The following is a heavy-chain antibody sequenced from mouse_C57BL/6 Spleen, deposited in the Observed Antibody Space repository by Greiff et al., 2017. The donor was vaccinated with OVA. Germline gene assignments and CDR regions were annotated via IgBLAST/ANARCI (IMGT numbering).Heavy chain of an antibody. V-gene: IGHV5-4*01. J-gene: IGHJ4*01. CDR1: GFTFSSYA. CDR2: ISDGGSYT. Sequence: EVKLVESGGGLVKPGGSLKLSCAASGFTFSSYAMSWVRQTPEKRLEWVATISDGGSYTYYPDNVKGRFTISRDNAKNNLYLQMSHLKSEDTAMYYCARDAPPPLYYAMDYWGQGTSVTVSS. CDR3: ARDAPPPLYYAMDY.